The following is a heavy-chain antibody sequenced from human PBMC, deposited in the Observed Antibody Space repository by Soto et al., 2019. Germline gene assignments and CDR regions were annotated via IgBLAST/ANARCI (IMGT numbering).Heavy chain of an antibody. Sequence: EVQLVESGGGLVQPGGSLRLSCAASGFTFSSYWMHWVRQVPGKGLLWVSRIDEYGSTINYADSVKGRFTISRDSARNTLYLEMNSLRAEDTALYYCTRDIGGKGAYWGPGTLVTVSS. CDR3: TRDIGGKGAY. J-gene: IGHJ4*02. CDR1: GFTFSSYW. V-gene: IGHV3-74*01. CDR2: IDEYGSTI. D-gene: IGHD3-10*01.